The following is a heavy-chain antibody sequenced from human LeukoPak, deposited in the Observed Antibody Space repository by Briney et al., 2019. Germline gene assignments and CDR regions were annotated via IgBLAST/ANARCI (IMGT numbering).Heavy chain of an antibody. CDR3: ARSSGSGSLVLDY. CDR1: GFTFSSYA. J-gene: IGHJ4*02. CDR2: ISYDGSNK. V-gene: IGHV3-30-3*01. D-gene: IGHD3-10*01. Sequence: PGRSLRLSCAASGFTFSSYAMHWVRQAPGKGLEWVAVISYDGSNKYYADSVKGRFTISRDNSKNTLYLQMNSLRAEDTAVYYCARSSGSGSLVLDYWGQGTLATVSS.